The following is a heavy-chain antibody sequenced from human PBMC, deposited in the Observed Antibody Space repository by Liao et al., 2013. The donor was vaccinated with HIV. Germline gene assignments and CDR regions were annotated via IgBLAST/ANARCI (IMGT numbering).Heavy chain of an antibody. CDR2: IYYSGST. V-gene: IGHV4-59*12. J-gene: IGHJ5*02. CDR3: ARVVGATNNWFDP. D-gene: IGHD1-26*01. CDR1: GDSISSYY. Sequence: QVQLQESGPGLVKPSETLSLTCTVSGDSISSYYWSWIRQPPGKGLEWIGYIYYSGSTYYNPSLKSRVTISVDTSKNQFSLKLSSVTAADTAVYYCARVVGATNNWFDPWGQGTLVTVSS.